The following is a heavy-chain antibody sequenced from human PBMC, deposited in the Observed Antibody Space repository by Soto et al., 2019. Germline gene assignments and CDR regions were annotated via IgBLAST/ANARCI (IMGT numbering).Heavy chain of an antibody. CDR2: IIPIFGTA. CDR1: GYTFSSYA. V-gene: IGHV1-69*13. Sequence: SVKVSCKASGYTFSSYAISWVRQAPGQGLEWMGGIIPIFGTANYAQKFQGRVTITADESTSTAYMELSSLRSEDTAVYYCARDRGLYYYDSSGYATNWGAFDIWGQ. J-gene: IGHJ3*02. CDR3: ARDRGLYYYDSSGYATNWGAFDI. D-gene: IGHD3-22*01.